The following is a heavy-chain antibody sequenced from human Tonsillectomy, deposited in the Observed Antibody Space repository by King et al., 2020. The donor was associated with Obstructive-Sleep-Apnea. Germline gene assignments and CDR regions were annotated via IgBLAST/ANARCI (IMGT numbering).Heavy chain of an antibody. Sequence: EVQLVESGGGLVQPGGSLRRSCAASGFTFSSYSMNWVRQAPGKGLEWVSYISSSSITIYYADSVKGRFTISRDNAKNSLCLQMNSLGAEDTAGYYCARGVGKFDYWGQGTLVTVSS. J-gene: IGHJ4*02. V-gene: IGHV3-48*04. CDR1: GFTFSSYS. CDR3: ARGVGKFDY. CDR2: ISSSSITI. D-gene: IGHD7-27*01.